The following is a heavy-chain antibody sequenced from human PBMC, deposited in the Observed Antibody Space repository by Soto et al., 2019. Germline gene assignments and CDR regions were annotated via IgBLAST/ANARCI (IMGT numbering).Heavy chain of an antibody. CDR1: GYSFSPYL. CDR2: ICPDDSDT. CDR3: ARVGAYTYGYSYYYGMDV. D-gene: IGHD5-18*01. J-gene: IGHJ6*02. V-gene: IGHV5-51*01. Sequence: GGSLKISRKGSGYSFSPYLIGWGGQMPRESPEWMGIICPDDSDTRYSPSFQGQVTISADKSISTAPLQWSSLKASDTAVYYCARVGAYTYGYSYYYGMDVWGQGTTVTVSS.